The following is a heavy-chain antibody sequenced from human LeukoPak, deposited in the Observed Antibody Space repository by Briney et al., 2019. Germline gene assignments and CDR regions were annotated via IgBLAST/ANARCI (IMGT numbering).Heavy chain of an antibody. CDR3: ARESNYDILTGYYIGGIFDY. D-gene: IGHD3-9*01. V-gene: IGHV3-20*04. Sequence: GGSLRLSCAASGFTFDDYGMSWVRQAPGKGLEWVSGINWNGGSTGYADSVKGRCTISRDNAKNSLYLQMNSLRAEDTALYYCARESNYDILTGYYIGGIFDYWGQGALVTVSS. CDR1: GFTFDDYG. CDR2: INWNGGST. J-gene: IGHJ4*02.